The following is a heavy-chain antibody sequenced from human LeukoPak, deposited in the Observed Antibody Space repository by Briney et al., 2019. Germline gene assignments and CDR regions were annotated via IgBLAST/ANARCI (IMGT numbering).Heavy chain of an antibody. CDR2: ISYDGSNK. CDR3: THGNCDDSSDYSPPPPFDH. CDR1: GFRFSSYG. D-gene: IGHD3-22*01. J-gene: IGHJ4*02. Sequence: GGSLRLSCAASGFRFSSYGMHWVRQAPGKGLEWVAGISYDGSNKYHADSVKGRFTISRDNSKSTLYLQMNSLRAEDTAVYYCTHGNCDDSSDYSPPPPFDHWGQGTLVTVSS. V-gene: IGHV3-30*03.